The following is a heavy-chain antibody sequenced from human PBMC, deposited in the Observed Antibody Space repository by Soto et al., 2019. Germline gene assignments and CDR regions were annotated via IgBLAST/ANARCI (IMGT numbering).Heavy chain of an antibody. Sequence: QLQLQESGSGLVKPSQTLSLTCAVSGGSISSGGYSWSWIRQPPGKGLEWIGYIYHSGSTYYNPSLKSRVTISVDRYKNQFSLKLSSVTAADTAVYYCARGHTSYGTPNAFDIWGQGTMVTVSS. V-gene: IGHV4-30-2*01. CDR2: IYHSGST. CDR3: ARGHTSYGTPNAFDI. J-gene: IGHJ3*02. D-gene: IGHD5-18*01. CDR1: GGSISSGGYS.